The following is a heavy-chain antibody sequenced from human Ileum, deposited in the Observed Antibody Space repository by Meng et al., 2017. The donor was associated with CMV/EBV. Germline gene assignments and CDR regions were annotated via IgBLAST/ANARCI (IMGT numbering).Heavy chain of an antibody. D-gene: IGHD1-26*01. V-gene: IGHV3-7*01. CDR3: ARDLVGTKATFDY. J-gene: IGHJ4*02. CDR2: IREDAGDI. Sequence: GESLKISCAASGFTFSMYAMGWVRQAPGKGLEWVANIREDAGDIYYVGSVKGRFTISRDNAKNLVYLEMNSLRAEDTAVYYCARDLVGTKATFDYWGQGTLVTVSS. CDR1: GFTFSMYA.